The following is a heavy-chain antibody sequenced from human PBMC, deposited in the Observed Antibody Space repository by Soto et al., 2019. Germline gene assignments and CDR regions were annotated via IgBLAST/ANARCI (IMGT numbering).Heavy chain of an antibody. V-gene: IGHV3-7*03. CDR1: KFFISSSW. Sequence: EVQLEESGGGLVQPGGSLRLSCTASKFFISSSWMRWVRQAPGKGLEWVANIKEDGGLRRYVDSVKGRFTISRDNGKNSVYLQMNSLRADDTAVYYCTSARSSVEPGGFVENWGQGTLVTVSS. D-gene: IGHD2-15*01. CDR3: TSARSSVEPGGFVEN. CDR2: IKEDGGLR. J-gene: IGHJ4*02.